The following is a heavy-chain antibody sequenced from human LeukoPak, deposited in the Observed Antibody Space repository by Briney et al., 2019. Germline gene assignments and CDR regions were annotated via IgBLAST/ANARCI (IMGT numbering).Heavy chain of an antibody. CDR2: INHSGST. J-gene: IGHJ4*02. V-gene: IGHV4-34*01. CDR3: ARQRSSGLRVEDY. Sequence: SETLSLTCAVYGGSFSGYYWSWIRQPPGKGLEWIGEINHSGSTNYNPSLKNRVTISVDTSKNQFSLKLSSVTAADTAVYYCARQRSSGLRVEDYWGQGTLVTVSS. D-gene: IGHD6-19*01. CDR1: GGSFSGYY.